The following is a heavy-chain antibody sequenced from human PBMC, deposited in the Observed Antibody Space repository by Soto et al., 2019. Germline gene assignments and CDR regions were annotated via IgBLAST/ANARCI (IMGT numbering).Heavy chain of an antibody. Sequence: PGESRKISCKGSGYSFTSYWISWVRQLPGKGLEWMWRIDPSDSYTNYSPSFQGHVTISADKSISTAYLQWSSLKASDTAMYYCASTTVTQYYYYYGMDVWGQGTTVTVSS. D-gene: IGHD4-17*01. J-gene: IGHJ6*02. V-gene: IGHV5-10-1*01. CDR3: ASTTVTQYYYYYGMDV. CDR1: GYSFTSYW. CDR2: IDPSDSYT.